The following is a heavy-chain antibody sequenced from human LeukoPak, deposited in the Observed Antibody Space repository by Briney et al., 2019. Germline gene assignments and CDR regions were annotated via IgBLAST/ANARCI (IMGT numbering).Heavy chain of an antibody. Sequence: GGSLRLSCAASGFTLSSYWMSWVRQAPGKGLEWVASIKQDGSEKYYVDSVKGRFTISRDNSKNTLYLQMNSLRAEDTAVYYCAKDDYYDTSGYRDWGQGTLVTVSS. J-gene: IGHJ4*02. V-gene: IGHV3-7*01. CDR3: AKDDYYDTSGYRD. D-gene: IGHD3-22*01. CDR1: GFTLSSYW. CDR2: IKQDGSEK.